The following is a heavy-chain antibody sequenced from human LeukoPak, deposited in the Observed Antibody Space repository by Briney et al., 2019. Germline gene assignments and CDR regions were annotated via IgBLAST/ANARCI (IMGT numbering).Heavy chain of an antibody. CDR2: IYYSGST. CDR1: GGSISSYY. D-gene: IGHD3-22*01. Sequence: SETLSPTCTVSGGSISSYYWSWIRQPPGKGLEWIGYIYYSGSTNYNPSLKGRVTISVDTSKNQFSLKLSSVTAADTAVYYCARGGYYDSSGHAFDIWGQGTMVTVSS. V-gene: IGHV4-59*01. CDR3: ARGGYYDSSGHAFDI. J-gene: IGHJ3*02.